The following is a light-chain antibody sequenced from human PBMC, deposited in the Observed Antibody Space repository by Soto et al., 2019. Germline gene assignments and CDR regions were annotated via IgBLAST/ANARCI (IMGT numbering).Light chain of an antibody. CDR1: QSVSSN. J-gene: IGKJ5*01. V-gene: IGKV3-15*01. CDR3: QQYNSWPPIT. Sequence: EIVMTQSPATLSVSPGERATLSCRASQSVSSNLAWYQQKPGQAPRLLIYGASTRATGIPDRFSASGSGTDFTLTISSLQSEDFVVYYCQQYNSWPPITFGQGTRL. CDR2: GAS.